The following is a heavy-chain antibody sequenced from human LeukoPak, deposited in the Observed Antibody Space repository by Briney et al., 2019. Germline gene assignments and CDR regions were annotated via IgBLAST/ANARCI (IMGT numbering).Heavy chain of an antibody. CDR3: ANLLRWEPY. CDR1: GSTFSSYG. J-gene: IGHJ4*02. CDR2: ISYDGSNK. Sequence: QPGGSLRLSCAASGSTFSSYGMHWVRQAPGKGLEWVAVISYDGSNKYYADSVKGRFTISRDNSKNTLYLQMNSLRAEDTAVYYCANLLRWEPYWGQGTLVTVSS. D-gene: IGHD4-23*01. V-gene: IGHV3-30*18.